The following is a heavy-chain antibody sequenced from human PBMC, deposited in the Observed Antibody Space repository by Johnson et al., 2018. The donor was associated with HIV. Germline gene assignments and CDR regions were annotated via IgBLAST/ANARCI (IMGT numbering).Heavy chain of an antibody. CDR2: ISYDGSNK. Sequence: VQLVESGGGVVQPGRSLRLSCAASGFTFSNYAMHWVRQAPGKGLEWVAVISYDGSNKYYADSVKGRFTISRDNSKNTLYLQMNSLKTEYTAVYYCTTWYSLVSGAFDIWGQGTMVTVSS. D-gene: IGHD6-13*01. J-gene: IGHJ3*02. V-gene: IGHV3-30-3*01. CDR3: TTWYSLVSGAFDI. CDR1: GFTFSNYA.